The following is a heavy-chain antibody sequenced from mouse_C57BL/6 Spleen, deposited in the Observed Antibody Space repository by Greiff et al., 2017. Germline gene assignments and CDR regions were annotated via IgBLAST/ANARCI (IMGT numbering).Heavy chain of an antibody. CDR3: ATLYGSSYDYFDY. Sequence: VKLMESGAELVRPGASVKLSCKASGYTFTDYYINWVKQRPGQGLEWIARIYPGSGNTYYNEKLKGKATLTAEKSSSTAYMQLSSLTSEDSAVYFCATLYGSSYDYFDYWGQGTTLTVSS. CDR2: IYPGSGNT. J-gene: IGHJ2*01. D-gene: IGHD1-1*01. V-gene: IGHV1-76*01. CDR1: GYTFTDYY.